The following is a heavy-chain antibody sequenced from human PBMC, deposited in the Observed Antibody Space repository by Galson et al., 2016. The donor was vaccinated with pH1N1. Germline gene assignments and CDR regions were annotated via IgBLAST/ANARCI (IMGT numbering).Heavy chain of an antibody. CDR2: IDHSGSA. Sequence: LTCAVYGGSFSGYYWSWIRQPPGKGLEWIGEIDHSGSANYNPSLKSRVTMSVDTSKNHFSLNLNFVTAADTAVYYCASGYYNFWSGYSRPNWFDPWGQGT. CDR3: ASGYYNFWSGYSRPNWFDP. D-gene: IGHD3-3*01. V-gene: IGHV4-34*01. CDR1: GGSFSGYY. J-gene: IGHJ5*02.